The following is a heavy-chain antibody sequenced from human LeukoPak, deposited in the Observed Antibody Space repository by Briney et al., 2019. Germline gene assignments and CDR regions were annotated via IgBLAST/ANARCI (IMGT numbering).Heavy chain of an antibody. Sequence: SETLSLTCAVYGGSFSSYYWSWIRQPPGKGLEWIGYIYYSGSTNYNPSLKSRVTISVDTSKNQFSLKLSSVTAADTAVYYCARLDAVFEAFDIWGQGTMVTVSS. V-gene: IGHV4-59*01. D-gene: IGHD2-2*01. J-gene: IGHJ3*02. CDR1: GGSFSSYY. CDR3: ARLDAVFEAFDI. CDR2: IYYSGST.